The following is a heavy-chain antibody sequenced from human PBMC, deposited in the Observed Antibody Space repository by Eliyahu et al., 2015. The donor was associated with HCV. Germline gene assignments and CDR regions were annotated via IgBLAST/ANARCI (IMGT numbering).Heavy chain of an antibody. CDR3: ARGCGVGTYYCN. D-gene: IGHD2-21*01. Sequence: EVQLVESGGGLVQPGGSLRLSCVASGFTFSNYWMHWVRQAPGEGLVWVSRINSDGSITTYADSVKGRFTISRDNAKNTLYLQMNSLRAEDSAVYYCARGCGVGTYYCNWGQGTLVTVSS. CDR1: GFTFSNYW. V-gene: IGHV3-74*01. CDR2: INSDGSIT. J-gene: IGHJ4*02.